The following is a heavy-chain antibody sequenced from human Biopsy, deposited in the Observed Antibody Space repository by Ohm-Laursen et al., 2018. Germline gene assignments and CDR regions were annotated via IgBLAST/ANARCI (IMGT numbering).Heavy chain of an antibody. CDR1: GATFDTYA. V-gene: IGHV1-69*01. CDR3: VGGQRGPPIGVTVPGDAFDL. D-gene: IGHD2/OR15-2a*01. CDR2: RIPYFNTI. Sequence: ESSVKVSCKASGATFDTYAFGWVRQAPGQGLEWMGGRIPYFNTIYYARNFQDRAVITADRSARTTDMQLSGLRPDDTAVYYCVGGQRGPPIGVTVPGDAFDLWGPGTMVTVSP. J-gene: IGHJ3*01.